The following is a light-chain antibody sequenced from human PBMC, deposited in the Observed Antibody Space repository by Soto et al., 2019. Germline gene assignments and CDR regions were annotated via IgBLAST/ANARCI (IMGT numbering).Light chain of an antibody. CDR1: QSVSSN. Sequence: EIVMTQSPATLSVSPGESATLSCRASQSVSSNLPWYQQKPGQAPRLLIYGASTRATGIPARFSGSGSGTEFTLSISGLQSEDFAVYFCQQYNNWPFSFGQGTRLENK. CDR2: GAS. J-gene: IGKJ5*01. V-gene: IGKV3-15*01. CDR3: QQYNNWPFS.